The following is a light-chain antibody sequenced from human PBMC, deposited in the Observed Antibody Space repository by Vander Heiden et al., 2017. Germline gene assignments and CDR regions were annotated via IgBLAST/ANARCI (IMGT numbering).Light chain of an antibody. CDR3: QAYGATNVV. CDR2: ENN. V-gene: IGLV6-57*01. J-gene: IGLJ3*02. Sequence: NFVLTQPHSLSESPGKTVTISCTRSSGSIADNYVHWYQQRPGGSPTTVILENNHRPSGVPGRFSGSIDRSSNSASLTISELKTEDESDYYCQAYGATNVVFGGGTKLTVL. CDR1: SGSIADNY.